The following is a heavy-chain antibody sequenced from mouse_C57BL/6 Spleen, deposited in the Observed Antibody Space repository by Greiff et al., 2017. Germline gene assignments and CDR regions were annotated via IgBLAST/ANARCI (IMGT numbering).Heavy chain of an antibody. V-gene: IGHV1-69*01. Sequence: VQLQQPGAELVMPGASVKLSCKASGYTFTSYWMHWVKQRPGQGLEWIGEIDPSDSYTKYNQKFKGKSTLTVDKSSSTAYMQLSSLTSEDSAVYYCAREPHSYDSSYGYFDVWGTGTTVTVSS. CDR3: AREPHSYDSSYGYFDV. J-gene: IGHJ1*03. CDR2: IDPSDSYT. D-gene: IGHD1-1*01. CDR1: GYTFTSYW.